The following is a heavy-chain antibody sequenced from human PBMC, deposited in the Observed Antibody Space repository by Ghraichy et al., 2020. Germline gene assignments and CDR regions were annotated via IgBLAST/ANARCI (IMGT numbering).Heavy chain of an antibody. Sequence: SETLSLTCAVYGGSFSTYYWSWIRQPPGKGLEWIGEINHSGSTNYNPSLKSRVTISVDTSKNQFSLRLSSVTAADTAVFYCARTHCSSSIYYGMDVWGQGTTVTVSS. CDR1: GGSFSTYY. J-gene: IGHJ6*02. CDR3: ARTHCSSSIYYGMDV. V-gene: IGHV4-34*01. D-gene: IGHD2-2*01. CDR2: INHSGST.